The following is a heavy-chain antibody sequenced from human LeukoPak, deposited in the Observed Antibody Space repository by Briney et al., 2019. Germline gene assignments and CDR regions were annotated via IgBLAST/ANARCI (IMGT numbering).Heavy chain of an antibody. V-gene: IGHV4-34*01. D-gene: IGHD2-2*02. Sequence: SETLSLTCAVYGGSFSGYYWSWIRQPPGKGLEWIGEINHSGSTNYNPSLKSRVTISVDTSKNQFSLKLSSVTAADTAAYYCARGGCSSTSCYTPARDFDYWGQGTLVTVSS. CDR3: ARGGCSSTSCYTPARDFDY. J-gene: IGHJ4*02. CDR1: GGSFSGYY. CDR2: INHSGST.